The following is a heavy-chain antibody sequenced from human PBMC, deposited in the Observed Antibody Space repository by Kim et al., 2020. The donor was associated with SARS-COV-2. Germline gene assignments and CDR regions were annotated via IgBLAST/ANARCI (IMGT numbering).Heavy chain of an antibody. V-gene: IGHV1-18*01. D-gene: IGHD2-15*01. CDR1: GYNFTSYG. J-gene: IGHJ5*02. CDR2: ISAYYGKI. Sequence: ASVKVSCKTSGYNFTSYGITWVRQAPGQGLEWMGWISAYYGKIKYSHKFQGRVTITTDKFRSTVYLELRNLRSDDTAMYYCARSTWFHTSIYSTIDAWGQ. CDR3: ARSTWFHTSIYSTIDA.